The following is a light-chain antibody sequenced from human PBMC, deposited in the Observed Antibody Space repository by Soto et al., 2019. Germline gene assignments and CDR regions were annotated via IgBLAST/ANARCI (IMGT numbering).Light chain of an antibody. V-gene: IGLV2-23*01. CDR2: EGN. CDR3: CSYAGSLIVTYV. Sequence: QSVLTQPASVSGSPGQSITISCTGTSSDVGTYNLVSWYQLHPGKAPKLMIYEGNKRPSGVSNRFSGSESGNTASLTISGLQAEDEADYFCCSYAGSLIVTYVFGTGTKLTVL. CDR1: SSDVGTYNL. J-gene: IGLJ1*01.